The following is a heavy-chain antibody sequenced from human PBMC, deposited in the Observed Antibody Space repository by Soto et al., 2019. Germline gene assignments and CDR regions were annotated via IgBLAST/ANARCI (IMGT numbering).Heavy chain of an antibody. CDR1: GGSISSGDYY. CDR3: ARELDPYYGGNSLSLDY. D-gene: IGHD4-17*01. V-gene: IGHV4-30-4*01. CDR2: IYYSGST. J-gene: IGHJ4*02. Sequence: SETLSLTCTVSGGSISSGDYYWSWIRQPPGKGLEWIGYIYYSGSTYYNPSLKSRVTISVDTSKNQFSLKLSSVTAADTAVYFCARELDPYYGGNSLSLDYWGQGTLVTSPQ.